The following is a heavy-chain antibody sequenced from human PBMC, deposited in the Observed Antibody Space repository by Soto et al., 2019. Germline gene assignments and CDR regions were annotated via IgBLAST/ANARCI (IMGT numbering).Heavy chain of an antibody. CDR2: ISHSGST. V-gene: IGHV4-4*02. J-gene: IGHJ2*01. Sequence: QVQLQESGPGLVKPSGTLSLTCAVSSGSISSSNWWSWVRQPPGKGLEWIGEISHSGSTNYNPSLKSRVTISVDKSQNQFSLTLNSVTAADTAVYYCARRPGYSWYFDLWGRGTLVTVS. CDR3: ARRPGYSWYFDL. D-gene: IGHD2-15*01. CDR1: SGSISSSNW.